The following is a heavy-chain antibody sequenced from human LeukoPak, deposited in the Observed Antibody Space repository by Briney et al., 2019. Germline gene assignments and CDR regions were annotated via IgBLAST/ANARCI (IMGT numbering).Heavy chain of an antibody. CDR2: IDPSDSYT. J-gene: IGHJ4*02. D-gene: IGHD1-26*01. Sequence: GESLMISCKGSGYSFTSYWIRWVRQMPGRGLEWMGRIDPSDSYTNYSPSFQGHVTISADKSISTAYLQWSSLKASDTAMYYCARRVHRGGSYSSHSDYWGQGTLVTVSS. CDR1: GYSFTSYW. V-gene: IGHV5-10-1*01. CDR3: ARRVHRGGSYSSHSDY.